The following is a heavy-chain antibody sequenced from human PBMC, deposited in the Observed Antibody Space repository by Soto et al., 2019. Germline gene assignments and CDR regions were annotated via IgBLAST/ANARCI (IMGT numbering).Heavy chain of an antibody. CDR2: VSSDGGNY. Sequence: GGSLRLSCAASGFTFSACGMHWVRQSPGKGLEWVAVVSSDGGNYYYADSVKGRFTISRDNSKNTLYLQMNSLRAEDTAVYYCAREGIKLLFSRSRPEYGMDVCGQVTTVTVSS. D-gene: IGHD5-18*01. CDR1: GFTFSACG. V-gene: IGHV3-30*03. J-gene: IGHJ6*02. CDR3: AREGIKLLFSRSRPEYGMDV.